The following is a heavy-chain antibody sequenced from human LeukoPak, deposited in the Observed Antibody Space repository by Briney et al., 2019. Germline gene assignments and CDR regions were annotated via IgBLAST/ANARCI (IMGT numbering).Heavy chain of an antibody. CDR1: GGSFSGYY. CDR3: ARVGDFDY. D-gene: IGHD5-24*01. CDR2: INHSGST. J-gene: IGHJ4*02. V-gene: IGHV4-34*01. Sequence: SETLSLTCAVYGGSFSGYYWSWIRQPPGKGLEWIGEINHSGSTNYNPSLKSRVTISVDTSKNQFSLKLSSVTAADTAVYYCARVGDFDYWGQGTLVTVSS.